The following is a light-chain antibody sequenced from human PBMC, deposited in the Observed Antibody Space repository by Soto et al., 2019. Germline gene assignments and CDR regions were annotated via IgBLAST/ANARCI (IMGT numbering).Light chain of an antibody. V-gene: IGLV2-14*01. CDR2: EVT. J-gene: IGLJ2*01. Sequence: QSVLTQPPSVSGSPGQSITISCTGTSSDVGTYNYVSWYQQHPGKVPKLLIYEVTNRPSGVSDRFSASKSGNTASLTISGLQAEDEADFYCCSYTTNRTLVFGGGTKVTVL. CDR1: SSDVGTYNY. CDR3: CSYTTNRTLV.